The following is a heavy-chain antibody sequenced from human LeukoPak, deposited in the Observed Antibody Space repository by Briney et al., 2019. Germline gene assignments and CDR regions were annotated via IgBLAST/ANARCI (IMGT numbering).Heavy chain of an antibody. CDR2: FSGSGGST. Sequence: GGSLRLSCAASGFTFRIYAMSWVRQAPGKGLEWVSGFSGSGGSTNYADSVRGRFTISRDSSKNTLYLQMNSLRAEDTAVYYCAKDAFGWYFDLWGRGTLVTVSS. J-gene: IGHJ2*01. CDR1: GFTFRIYA. V-gene: IGHV3-23*01. D-gene: IGHD3-16*01. CDR3: AKDAFGWYFDL.